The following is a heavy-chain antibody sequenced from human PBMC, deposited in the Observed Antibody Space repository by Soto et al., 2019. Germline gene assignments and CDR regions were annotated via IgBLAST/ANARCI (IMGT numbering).Heavy chain of an antibody. J-gene: IGHJ4*01. D-gene: IGHD6-13*01. V-gene: IGHV3-33*01. CDR3: ARDYSITSYGFVS. CDR2: LYHDGSNE. CDR1: GFTFISHG. Sequence: GGSLRLSCAASGFTFISHGMHWVRPAPGTGLEWVAVLYHDGSNEYYADSVKGRFTISRDNSKNTLYLQMNSLRAEDTAVYYCARDYSITSYGFVSWGHGTLGTGSS.